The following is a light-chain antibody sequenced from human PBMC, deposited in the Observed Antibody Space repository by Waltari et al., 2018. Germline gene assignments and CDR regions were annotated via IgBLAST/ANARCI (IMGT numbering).Light chain of an antibody. CDR2: LDSDGSH. V-gene: IGLV4-69*01. Sequence: QPALTQSPSASASLGASVKLTCTLSSGHNTYAIAWHQQQPGKGPRYLMRLDSDGSHTKGDGIPDRFSGSSSGAERYLIISNLQSEDEADYYCQTWGTGIRVFGGGTKLTVL. J-gene: IGLJ3*02. CDR3: QTWGTGIRV. CDR1: SGHNTYA.